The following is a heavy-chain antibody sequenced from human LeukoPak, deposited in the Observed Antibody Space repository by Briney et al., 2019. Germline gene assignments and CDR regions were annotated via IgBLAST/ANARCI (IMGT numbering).Heavy chain of an antibody. CDR2: IKRDGREK. Sequence: PGGSLRLSCAASGFTFTDYWMSWIRQAPGKGLEWVANIKRDGREKYYADYVKGRFAISRDNGKRSLSLQMNSLRADDSAVYYCARGGKFYCDNSGYPEDFWGQGILVTVSS. V-gene: IGHV3-7*01. CDR3: ARGGKFYCDNSGYPEDF. J-gene: IGHJ4*02. D-gene: IGHD3-22*01. CDR1: GFTFTDYW.